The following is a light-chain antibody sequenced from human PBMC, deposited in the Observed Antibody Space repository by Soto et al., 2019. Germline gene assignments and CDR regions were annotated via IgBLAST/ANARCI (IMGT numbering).Light chain of an antibody. Sequence: DIQMTQSPSSLSASVGDRVTITCRASQGISNYLAWYQQKPGKVPKLLIYAASTLQSGVPSRFSGSGSGTDFTLTISSLQPEDVATYYGQKYNSVPRTFGQRTRVEIK. V-gene: IGKV1-27*01. J-gene: IGKJ1*01. CDR2: AAS. CDR1: QGISNY. CDR3: QKYNSVPRT.